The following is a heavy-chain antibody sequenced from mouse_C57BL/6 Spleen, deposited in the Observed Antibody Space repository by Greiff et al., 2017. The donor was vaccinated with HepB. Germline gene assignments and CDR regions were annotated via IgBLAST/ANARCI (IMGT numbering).Heavy chain of an antibody. J-gene: IGHJ3*01. Sequence: VQLKQSGPELVKPGASVKISCKASGYTFTDYYMNWVKQSHGKSLEWIGDINPNNGGTSYNQKFKGKATLTVDKSSSTAYMELRSLTSEDSAVYYCARDYGSSYPFAYWGQGTLVTVSA. CDR2: INPNNGGT. V-gene: IGHV1-26*01. CDR1: GYTFTDYY. CDR3: ARDYGSSYPFAY. D-gene: IGHD1-1*01.